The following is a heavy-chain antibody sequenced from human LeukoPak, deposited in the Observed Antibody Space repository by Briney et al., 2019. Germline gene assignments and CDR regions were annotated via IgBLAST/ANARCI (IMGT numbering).Heavy chain of an antibody. CDR1: GFVFINHA. CDR3: ARGGFQYSFDY. J-gene: IGHJ4*02. V-gene: IGHV3-23*01. CDR2: ISGSGGST. Sequence: PGGSLRLSCAASGFVFINHAMNWVRQAPGKGLEWVSGISGSGGSTEYADSVKGRFTLPRDNSKNTVYLQMNGLRVDDTAVYYCARGGFQYSFDYWGQGTLVTVSS. D-gene: IGHD5-12*01.